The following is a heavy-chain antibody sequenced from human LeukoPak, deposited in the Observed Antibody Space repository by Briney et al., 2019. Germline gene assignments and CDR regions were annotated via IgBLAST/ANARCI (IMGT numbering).Heavy chain of an antibody. J-gene: IGHJ4*02. CDR1: GYTFTSYY. D-gene: IGHD3-3*01. V-gene: IGHV1-46*01. Sequence: GASVKVSCKASGYTFTSYYMHWVRQAPGQGLEWMGIINPSGGSTSYAQKFQGRVTMTRDTSTSTVYMELSSLRSEDTAVYYCATDTHTYYDFWSGYYPLVYWGQGTLVTVSS. CDR2: INPSGGST. CDR3: ATDTHTYYDFWSGYYPLVY.